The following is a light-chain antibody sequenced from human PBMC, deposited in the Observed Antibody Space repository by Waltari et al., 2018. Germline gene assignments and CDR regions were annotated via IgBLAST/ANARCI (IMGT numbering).Light chain of an antibody. Sequence: SSELTQPPSVSVSPGQTASITCSGDILGSKYASWYQHKPGQSPLLVLYQDLNRPSGIRARFSGSKSGNTATLTISGTQAMDDADYYCQALGSNRWVFGGGTKLTVL. CDR1: ILGSKY. V-gene: IGLV3-1*01. J-gene: IGLJ3*02. CDR3: QALGSNRWV. CDR2: QDL.